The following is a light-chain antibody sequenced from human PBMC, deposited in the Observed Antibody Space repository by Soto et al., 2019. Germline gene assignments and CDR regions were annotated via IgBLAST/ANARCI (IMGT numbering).Light chain of an antibody. CDR3: QQYNNWPLT. CDR1: QSVGSN. CDR2: SAA. J-gene: IGKJ4*01. Sequence: EIVMTQSPATLSVSPGERVTLSCRASQSVGSNLAWYQKKPGQAPRLLIYSAATRATGIPARFSGSGSGTEFTLTISSLQSEDFAVYYCQQYNNWPLTFGGGTKVEIK. V-gene: IGKV3-15*01.